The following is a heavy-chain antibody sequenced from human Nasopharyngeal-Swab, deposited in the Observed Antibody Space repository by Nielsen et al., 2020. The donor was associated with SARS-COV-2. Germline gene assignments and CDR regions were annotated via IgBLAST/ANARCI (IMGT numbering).Heavy chain of an antibody. CDR2: INHSGST. V-gene: IGHV4-34*01. CDR3: ARELPTDYYYGMDV. Sequence: WIRQPRGKGLEWIGEINHSGSTNYNPSLKSRVTISVDTSKNQFSLKLSSVTAADTAVYYCARELPTDYYYGMDVWGQGTTVTVSS. D-gene: IGHD4-17*01. J-gene: IGHJ6*02.